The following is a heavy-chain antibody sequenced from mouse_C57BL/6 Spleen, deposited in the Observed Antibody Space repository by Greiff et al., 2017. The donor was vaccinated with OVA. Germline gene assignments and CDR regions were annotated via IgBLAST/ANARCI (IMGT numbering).Heavy chain of an antibody. V-gene: IGHV1-18*01. J-gene: IGHJ1*03. D-gene: IGHD4-1*01. Sequence: VQLQQSGPELVKPGASVKIPCKASGYTFTDYNMDWVKQSHGKSLEWIGDINPNNGGTIYNQKFKGKATLTVDKSSSTAYMELRSLTSEDTAVYDCARRKLGDWYFDVWGTGTTVTVSS. CDR2: INPNNGGT. CDR3: ARRKLGDWYFDV. CDR1: GYTFTDYN.